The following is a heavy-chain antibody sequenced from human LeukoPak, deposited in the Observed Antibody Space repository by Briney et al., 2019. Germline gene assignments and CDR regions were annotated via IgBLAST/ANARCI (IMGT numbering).Heavy chain of an antibody. J-gene: IGHJ6*02. CDR3: ARGAPPYSSGWYFFDYYYGMDL. V-gene: IGHV3-74*01. CDR2: INSDGSST. CDR1: GFTFSSYW. Sequence: GGSLRLSCAASGFTFSSYWMRWVRQAPGKGLVWVSRINSDGSSTSYADSVKGRFTISRDNAKNTLYLQMNSLRAEDTAVYYCARGAPPYSSGWYFFDYYYGMDLWGQGTTVTVSS. D-gene: IGHD6-19*01.